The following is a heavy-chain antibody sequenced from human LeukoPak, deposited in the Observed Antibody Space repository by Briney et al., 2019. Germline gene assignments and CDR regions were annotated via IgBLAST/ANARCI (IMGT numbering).Heavy chain of an antibody. CDR2: INHSGST. V-gene: IGHV4-34*01. CDR1: GGSFSGYY. D-gene: IGHD3-3*01. CDR3: ARGDPTYYDFWSGYYFDY. J-gene: IGHJ4*02. Sequence: SETLSLTCAVHGGSFSGYYWSWIRQPPGKGLEWIGEINHSGSTNYNPSLKSRVTISVDTSKSQFSLKLSSVTAADTAVYYCARGDPTYYDFWSGYYFDYWGQGTLVTVSS.